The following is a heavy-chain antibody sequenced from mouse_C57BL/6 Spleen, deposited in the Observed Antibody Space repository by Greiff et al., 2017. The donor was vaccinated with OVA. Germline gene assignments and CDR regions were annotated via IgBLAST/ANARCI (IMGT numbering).Heavy chain of an antibody. D-gene: IGHD1-1*01. V-gene: IGHV1-53*01. CDR1: GYTFTSYW. Sequence: QVQLQQPGTELVKPGASVKLSCKASGYTFTSYWMHWVKQRPGQGLEWIGNINPSNGGTNYNEKFKGKATLTVDKSSSTAYMQLSSLTSEDAAVYYCARCSITTVVAVYYYAKDYWGQGTSVTVSS. CDR2: INPSNGGT. J-gene: IGHJ4*01. CDR3: ARCSITTVVAVYYYAKDY.